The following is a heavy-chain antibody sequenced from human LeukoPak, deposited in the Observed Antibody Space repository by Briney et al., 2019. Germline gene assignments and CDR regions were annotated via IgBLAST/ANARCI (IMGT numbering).Heavy chain of an antibody. CDR3: ARDFDLDGSGSRCYSGMDV. J-gene: IGHJ6*02. D-gene: IGHD3-10*01. V-gene: IGHV3-21*01. CDR1: GFMFSTSS. Sequence: PGGSLRLSCAASGFMFSTSSMNWVRQAPGKGLEWVSSVSSSSSYIYCADPVKGRFTISRDNAKNSLYLHMNSLRAEDTAVYYCARDFDLDGSGSRCYSGMDVWGQGTTVTVSS. CDR2: VSSSSSYI.